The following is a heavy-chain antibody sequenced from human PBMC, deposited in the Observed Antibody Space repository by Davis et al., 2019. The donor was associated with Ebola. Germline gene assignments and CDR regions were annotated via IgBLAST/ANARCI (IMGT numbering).Heavy chain of an antibody. CDR2: IYSGGST. J-gene: IGHJ6*02. Sequence: GESLKISCAASGSTVSSNYMSWVRQAPGKGLEWVSVIYSGGSTYYADSVKGRFTISRHNSKNTLYLQMNSLRAEDTAVYYCARDREYGYYGMDVWGQGTTVTVSS. CDR3: ARDREYGYYGMDV. V-gene: IGHV3-53*04. D-gene: IGHD2/OR15-2a*01. CDR1: GSTVSSNY.